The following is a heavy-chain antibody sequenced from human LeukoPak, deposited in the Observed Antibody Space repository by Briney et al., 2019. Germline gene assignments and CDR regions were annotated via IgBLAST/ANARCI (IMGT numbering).Heavy chain of an antibody. CDR1: GYSISSGYY. Sequence: SETLSLTCAVSGYSISSGYYWGWVRQPPGKGLEWIGSIYHSGSRYYNPFLKSRVTISVDTSKNQFSLKLSSVTAADTAVYYCARQACSGGSCIDYWGQGTLVTVSS. D-gene: IGHD2-15*01. V-gene: IGHV4-38-2*01. CDR3: ARQACSGGSCIDY. J-gene: IGHJ4*02. CDR2: IYHSGSR.